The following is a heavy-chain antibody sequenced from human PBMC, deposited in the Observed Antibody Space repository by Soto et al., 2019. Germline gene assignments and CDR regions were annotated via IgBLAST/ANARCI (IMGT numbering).Heavy chain of an antibody. J-gene: IGHJ4*02. CDR3: ARGGMPAAGTPYYFDC. CDR2: IIPILGIA. Sequence: GLEWMGRIIPILGIANYAQKFQGRVTITADKSTSTAYMELSSLRSEDTAVYYCARGGMPAAGTPYYFDCWGQGTLVTVS. D-gene: IGHD6-13*01. V-gene: IGHV1-69*02.